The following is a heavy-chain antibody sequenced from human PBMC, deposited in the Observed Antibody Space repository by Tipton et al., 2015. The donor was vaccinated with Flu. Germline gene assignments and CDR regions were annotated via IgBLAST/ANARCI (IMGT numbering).Heavy chain of an antibody. CDR2: IKQDGSEK. V-gene: IGHV3-7*01. D-gene: IGHD3-10*01. J-gene: IGHJ6*02. CDR3: AAGDAMDV. CDR1: TFTFSYYW. Sequence: VQLVQSGGGLVQPGGSLRLSCAASTFTFSYYWMSWVRQTPGKGLEWVANIKQDGSEKYYVDSVKGRFTISRDNAKNSLYLQMNSLRAEDTAVYYCAAGDAMDVWGQGTTVTVSS.